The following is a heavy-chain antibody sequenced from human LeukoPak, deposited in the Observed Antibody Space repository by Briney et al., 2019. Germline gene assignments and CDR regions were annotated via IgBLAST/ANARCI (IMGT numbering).Heavy chain of an antibody. D-gene: IGHD4-4*01. Sequence: GGSLRLSCAASGFTFSSYAMHWVRQAPGKGLEWVAVISYDGSNKYYADSVKGRFTISRDNSKNTLYLRMNSLRAEDTAVYYCARGFYSNYYYYGMDVWGQGTTVTVSS. CDR2: ISYDGSNK. V-gene: IGHV3-30-3*01. J-gene: IGHJ6*02. CDR3: ARGFYSNYYYYGMDV. CDR1: GFTFSSYA.